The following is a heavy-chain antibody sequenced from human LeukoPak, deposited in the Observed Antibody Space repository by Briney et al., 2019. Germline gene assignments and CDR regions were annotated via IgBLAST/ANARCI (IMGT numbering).Heavy chain of an antibody. Sequence: PGGSLRLSCAASGFTFSSYWMTWVRQAPGKGLEWVANIKEDGSENYYVDSVKGRFTISRDNAENSLYLQMNSLRAEDTAVYYCARDLGYCSGGSCYSVDYWGQGTLVTVSS. CDR3: ARDLGYCSGGSCYSVDY. CDR2: IKEDGSEN. D-gene: IGHD2-15*01. V-gene: IGHV3-7*03. CDR1: GFTFSSYW. J-gene: IGHJ4*02.